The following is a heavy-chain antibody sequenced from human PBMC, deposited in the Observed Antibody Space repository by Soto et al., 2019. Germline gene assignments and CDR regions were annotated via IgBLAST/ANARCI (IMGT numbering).Heavy chain of an antibody. J-gene: IGHJ5*02. CDR2: INHSGST. D-gene: IGHD3-10*01. CDR1: GGSFSGYY. Sequence: SETLSLTCAVYGGSFSGYYWSWIRQPPGKGLEWIGEINHSGSTNYNPSLKSRVTISVDTSKNQFSLKLSSVTAADTAVYYCARSGLLLWFGESRHNWFDPWGQGTLVTVSS. V-gene: IGHV4-34*01. CDR3: ARSGLLLWFGESRHNWFDP.